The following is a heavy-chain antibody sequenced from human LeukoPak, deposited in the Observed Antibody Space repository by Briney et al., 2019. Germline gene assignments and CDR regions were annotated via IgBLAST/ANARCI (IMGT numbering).Heavy chain of an antibody. CDR2: IIPILGIA. CDR3: ARTTGYSSSWYFYYYGMDV. CDR1: GGTFSSYA. J-gene: IGHJ6*02. Sequence: SVRVSCKASGGTFSSYAISWVRQAPGQGLEWMGRIIPILGIANYAQKFQGRVTITADKSTSTAYMELSSLRSEDTAVYYCARTTGYSSSWYFYYYGMDVWGQGTTVTVSS. D-gene: IGHD6-13*01. V-gene: IGHV1-69*04.